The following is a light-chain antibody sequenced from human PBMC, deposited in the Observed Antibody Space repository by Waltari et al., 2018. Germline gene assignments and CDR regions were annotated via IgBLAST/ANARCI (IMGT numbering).Light chain of an antibody. V-gene: IGLV4-69*01. Sequence: LVLTQSPSASASLGASVQPTCPLSRWHSSYGISWPQQQPEKGPRYLMKLSSDGSHSKADGIPDRFSGSSSGAERYLIISSLQSEDEADYYCQTWGTGIHWVFGGGTKLTVL. CDR1: RWHSSYG. CDR2: LSSDGSH. J-gene: IGLJ3*02. CDR3: QTWGTGIHWV.